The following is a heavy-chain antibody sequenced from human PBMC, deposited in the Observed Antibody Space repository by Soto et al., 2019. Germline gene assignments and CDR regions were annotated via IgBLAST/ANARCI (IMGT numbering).Heavy chain of an antibody. D-gene: IGHD1-1*01. J-gene: IGHJ4*02. CDR1: GFMFSNHG. CDR3: VRGDNWNDEASDY. V-gene: IGHV3-33*01. Sequence: QVQLVESGGSVVQPGRSLRLSCAASGFMFSNHGMHWVRQAPGKGLEWVAFIWSDGNNRYYADSVKGRFTISRDNSKNTLYLQMNSLRAEDTAVYYCVRGDNWNDEASDYRGQGTLVTVSS. CDR2: IWSDGNNR.